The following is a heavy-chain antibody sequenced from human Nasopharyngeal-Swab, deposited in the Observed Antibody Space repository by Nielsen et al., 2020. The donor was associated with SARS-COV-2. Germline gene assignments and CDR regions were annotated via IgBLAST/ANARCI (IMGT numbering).Heavy chain of an antibody. CDR1: GFTVSSNY. CDR2: IYSGGST. V-gene: IGHV3-53*01. CDR3: ARASIRYFDWSHSGGAFDI. Sequence: GESLKISCAASGFTVSSNYMSWVRQAPGKGPEWVSIIYSGGSTYYADSVKGRFTISRDNSKNTLYLQMNSLRAEDTAVYYCARASIRYFDWSHSGGAFDIWGQGTMVTVSS. J-gene: IGHJ3*02. D-gene: IGHD3-9*01.